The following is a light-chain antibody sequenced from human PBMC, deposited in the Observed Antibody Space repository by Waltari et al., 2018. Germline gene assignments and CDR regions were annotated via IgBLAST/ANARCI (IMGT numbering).Light chain of an antibody. V-gene: IGLV3-19*01. J-gene: IGLJ3*02. Sequence: SSELTQDPAVSVTLGQTVRFTCQGDSLRTSYASWYKLKPGQAPVLVIYGKDKRPSGVPGRISGYSSGTTASLTITGAQAEDEADYYCYSRKGSANQVVFAGGTKVTVL. CDR3: YSRKGSANQVV. CDR1: SLRTSY. CDR2: GKD.